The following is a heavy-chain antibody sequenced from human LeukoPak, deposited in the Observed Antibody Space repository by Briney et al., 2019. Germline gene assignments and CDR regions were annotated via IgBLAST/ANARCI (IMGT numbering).Heavy chain of an antibody. CDR3: AKDLEPSDAFDI. D-gene: IGHD1-1*01. CDR1: GFIFSSYW. CDR2: INTDGSST. Sequence: PGGSLRLSCAASGFIFSSYWMHWVRHAPGKGLAWVSRINTDGSSTSYADSVKGRFTISRDNSKNTLYLQMNSLRAEDTAVYYCAKDLEPSDAFDIWGQGTMVTVSS. J-gene: IGHJ3*02. V-gene: IGHV3-74*01.